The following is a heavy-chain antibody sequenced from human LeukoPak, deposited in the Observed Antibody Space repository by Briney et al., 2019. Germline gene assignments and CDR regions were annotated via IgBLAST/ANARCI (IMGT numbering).Heavy chain of an antibody. CDR1: GYTFTSYY. D-gene: IGHD6-19*01. CDR2: INPSGGST. J-gene: IGHJ4*02. Sequence: ASVKVPCKTSGYTFTSYYMHWVRQAPGQGLEWMGIINPSGGSTTSAQRFQGRVTMTRDTSTSTVYMELSSLRSEDTALYYCARVHTSGWYGGPLDYWGQGTLVTVSS. CDR3: ARVHTSGWYGGPLDY. V-gene: IGHV1-46*01.